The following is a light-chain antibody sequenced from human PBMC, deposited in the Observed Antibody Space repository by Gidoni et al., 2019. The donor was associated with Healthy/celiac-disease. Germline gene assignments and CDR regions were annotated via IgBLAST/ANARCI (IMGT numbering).Light chain of an antibody. J-gene: IGKJ1*01. V-gene: IGKV1-33*01. CDR3: QQYDNLSWT. CDR1: QDISNY. Sequence: DIQMTQSQSSLSASVGDRVTITCQTSQDISNYLNWYQQKPGKDPKLLIYDASNLETGVPSRFSGSGSGTDFTFTISSLQPEDIATYYCQQYDNLSWTFGQGTKVEIK. CDR2: DAS.